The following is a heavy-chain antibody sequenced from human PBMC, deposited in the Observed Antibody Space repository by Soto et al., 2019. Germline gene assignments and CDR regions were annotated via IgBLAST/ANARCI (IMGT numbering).Heavy chain of an antibody. J-gene: IGHJ5*02. V-gene: IGHV4-59*02. CDR3: ARTPETRDWLDP. CDR2: IYYIGAY. D-gene: IGHD1-7*01. CDR1: GASVSSYY. Sequence: QVQLQQSGPGLVRPSETLSLSCSVSGASVSSYYWSWVRQPPGKGLEWIGYIYYIGAYNYNPSLNRRVTISADTSKNQFPLTLTSVTAADTAVYYCARTPETRDWLDPWGQGTLVTVSS.